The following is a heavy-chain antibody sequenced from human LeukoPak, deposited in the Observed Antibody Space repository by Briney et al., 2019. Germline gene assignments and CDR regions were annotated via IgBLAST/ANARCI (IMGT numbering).Heavy chain of an antibody. CDR1: GFTFSSYA. CDR3: AKPIGGTYYYDSSGYSDAFDI. V-gene: IGHV3-23*01. CDR2: ISGSGGST. Sequence: PGVSLRLSCAASGFTFSSYAMSWVRQAPGKGLEWVSAISGSGGSTYYADSVKGRFTISRDNSKNTLYLQMNSLRAVDTAVYYCAKPIGGTYYYDSSGYSDAFDIWGQGTMVTVSS. J-gene: IGHJ3*02. D-gene: IGHD3-22*01.